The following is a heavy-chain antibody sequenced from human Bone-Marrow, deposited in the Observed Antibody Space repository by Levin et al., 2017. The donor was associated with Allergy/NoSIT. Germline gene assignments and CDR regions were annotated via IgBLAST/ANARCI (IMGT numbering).Heavy chain of an antibody. CDR3: AHGPAYCTDTRCYPSWFDS. V-gene: IGHV2-5*01. D-gene: IGHD2-8*02. J-gene: IGHJ5*01. CDR2: VYWNDVE. CDR1: GFSLSTTGVG. Sequence: SGPTLVKPTQTLTLTCTFSGFSLSTTGVGVGWIRQPPGKALEWLAIVYWNDVERYSTSLKSRLTITKGTSANQVLLTMTDMNPLDTATYYCAHGPAYCTDTRCYPSWFDSWGQGAQVTVSS.